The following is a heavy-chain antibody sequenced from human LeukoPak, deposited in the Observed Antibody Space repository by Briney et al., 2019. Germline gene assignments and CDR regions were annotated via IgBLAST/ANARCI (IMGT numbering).Heavy chain of an antibody. CDR2: INHSGST. V-gene: IGHV4-34*01. Sequence: SETLSLTCAVYGGSFSGYYWSWIRQPPGKGLEWIGEINHSGSTNYNPSLKSRVTISVDTSKNQFSLKLSSVTAADSAVYYCARGNYHFWSGYPTAQYGMDVWGHGNTVTVS. D-gene: IGHD3-3*01. J-gene: IGHJ6*02. CDR3: ARGNYHFWSGYPTAQYGMDV. CDR1: GGSFSGYY.